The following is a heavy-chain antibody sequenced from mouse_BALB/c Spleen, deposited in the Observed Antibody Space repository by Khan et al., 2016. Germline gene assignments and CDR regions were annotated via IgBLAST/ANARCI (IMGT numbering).Heavy chain of an antibody. CDR1: GFNIKDTY. D-gene: IGHD2-1*01. J-gene: IGHJ3*01. V-gene: IGHV14-3*02. Sequence: EVQLQESGAELVKPGASVKLSCTASGFNIKDTYMHWVKQRPEQGLEWIGRIDPANGNTKYDPKFQGKATITADTSSNTAYLQLSSLTSEDTAVYYCARKRKGGNYPFAYWGQGTLVTVSA. CDR3: ARKRKGGNYPFAY. CDR2: IDPANGNT.